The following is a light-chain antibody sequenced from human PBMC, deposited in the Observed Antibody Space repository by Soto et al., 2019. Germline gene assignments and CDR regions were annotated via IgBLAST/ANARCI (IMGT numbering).Light chain of an antibody. CDR1: SGHSSYI. Sequence: QLVLTQSASASASLGSSVKLTCTLSSGHSSYIIAWHQQHPGKAPQYLMKLEGSGSYNTGIVFPDRFSGSSSGADRYITICHLHYEEEADYYCEACESNNQVFGDGTKLTVL. CDR2: LEGSGSY. CDR3: EACESNNQV. J-gene: IGLJ2*01. V-gene: IGLV4-60*02.